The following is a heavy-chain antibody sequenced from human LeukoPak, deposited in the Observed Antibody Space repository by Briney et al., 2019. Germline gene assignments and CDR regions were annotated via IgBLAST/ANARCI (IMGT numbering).Heavy chain of an antibody. J-gene: IGHJ1*01. CDR3: AREHIAAAREQYFQH. Sequence: ASVKVSCKASGYTFTSYGISWVRQAPGQGLEWMGWISAYNGNTNYAQKLQGRVTMTTDTSTSTAYMEQRSLRSDDTAVYYCAREHIAAAREQYFQHWGQGTLVTVSS. V-gene: IGHV1-18*01. CDR2: ISAYNGNT. D-gene: IGHD6-13*01. CDR1: GYTFTSYG.